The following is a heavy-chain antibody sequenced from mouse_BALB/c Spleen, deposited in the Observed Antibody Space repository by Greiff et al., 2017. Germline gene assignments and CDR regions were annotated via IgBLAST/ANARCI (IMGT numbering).Heavy chain of an antibody. CDR2: IWGDGST. J-gene: IGHJ4*01. D-gene: IGHD2-1*01. V-gene: IGHV2-3*01. Sequence: VKLVESGPGLVAPSQSLSITCTVSGFSLTSYGVSWVRQPPGKGLEWLGVIWGDGSTNYHSALISRLSISKDNSKSQVFLKMNSLQTDDTARYYCARDQIYYGNYAMDYWGQGTSVTVSS. CDR3: ARDQIYYGNYAMDY. CDR1: GFSLTSYG.